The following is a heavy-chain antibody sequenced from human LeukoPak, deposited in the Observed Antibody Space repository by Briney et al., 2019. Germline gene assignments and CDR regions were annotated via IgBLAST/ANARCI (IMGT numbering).Heavy chain of an antibody. CDR2: IYPGDSDT. CDR1: GYSFTSYW. D-gene: IGHD4-11*01. J-gene: IGHJ4*02. CDR3: ARSGKYSQRYFDF. V-gene: IGHV5-51*01. Sequence: GESLKISCKGSGYSFTSYWIGWVRQVPGKGLEWMGIIYPGDSDTRYSPSFQGQVTISADRSITTVYLKWSSLKASDTAMYYCARSGKYSQRYFDFWGQGTPVTVSS.